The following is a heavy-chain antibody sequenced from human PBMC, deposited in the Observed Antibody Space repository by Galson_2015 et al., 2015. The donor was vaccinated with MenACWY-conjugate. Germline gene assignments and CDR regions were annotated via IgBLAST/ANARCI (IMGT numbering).Heavy chain of an antibody. CDR1: GFTFSSYA. V-gene: IGHV3-23*01. CDR3: AKGPLRLEAYFDY. J-gene: IGHJ4*02. Sequence: SLRLSCAASGFTFSSYAMSWVRQAPGKGLEWVSAISGSGGSTYYADSVKGRFTISRDNSKNTLYLQMNSLRAEDTAVYYCAKGPLRLEAYFDYWGQGTLVTVSP. CDR2: ISGSGGST. D-gene: IGHD3-16*01.